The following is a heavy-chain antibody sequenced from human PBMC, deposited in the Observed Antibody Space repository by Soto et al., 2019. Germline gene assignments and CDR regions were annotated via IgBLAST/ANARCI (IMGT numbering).Heavy chain of an antibody. V-gene: IGHV4-59*01. J-gene: IGHJ4*02. CDR1: GGSISSYY. Sequence: QVQLQESGPGLVKPSETLSLTCTVSGGSISSYYWSCIRQPPGKGLEWIGYIYYSGSTNYNPSLKSRVTISVDTCKNQFSLKLSTVTAADTAGYYCAIAPRGNHDYPPYFDYWGQGNLDNVSS. CDR3: AIAPRGNHDYPPYFDY. CDR2: IYYSGST. D-gene: IGHD5-12*01.